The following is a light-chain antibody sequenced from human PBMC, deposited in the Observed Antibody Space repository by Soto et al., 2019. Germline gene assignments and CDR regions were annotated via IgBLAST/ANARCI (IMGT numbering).Light chain of an antibody. J-gene: IGKJ1*01. V-gene: IGKV1-5*03. CDR2: KAS. CDR1: QSISSW. Sequence: DIQMTQSPSTLSASVGDRVTITCRASQSISSWLAWYQQKPGKAPKLLIYKASSLESGVPSRFSGSGSGTECTLTISSLQPDDVATYYCQQYNSYLWTFGQGTKVDIK. CDR3: QQYNSYLWT.